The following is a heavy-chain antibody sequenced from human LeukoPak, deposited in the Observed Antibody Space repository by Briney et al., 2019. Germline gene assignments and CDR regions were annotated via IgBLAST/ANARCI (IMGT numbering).Heavy chain of an antibody. CDR3: ANGFGSSSGFDP. CDR2: INTDGSST. CDR1: GFTFSSYW. J-gene: IGHJ5*02. Sequence: PGGSLRLSCAASGFTFSSYWMHWVRQAPGKGLVWVSRINTDGSSTTYADSVKGRFTISRDNAKNSLYLQMNSLRAEDTAVYYCANGFGSSSGFDPWGQGSLVTVSS. V-gene: IGHV3-74*01. D-gene: IGHD6-6*01.